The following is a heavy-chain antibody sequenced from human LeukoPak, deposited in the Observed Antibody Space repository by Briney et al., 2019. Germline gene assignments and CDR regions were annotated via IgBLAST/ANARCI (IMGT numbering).Heavy chain of an antibody. CDR3: ARGVHCSSTSCPTFPDY. CDR2: INPSGGST. D-gene: IGHD2-2*01. J-gene: IGHJ4*02. Sequence: ASVKVSCKASGYTFTSYYMHWVRQAPGQGLEWMGIINPSGGSTSCAQKFQGRVTMTRDTSTSTVYMELSSLRSEDTAVYYCARGVHCSSTSCPTFPDYWGQGTLVTVSS. CDR1: GYTFTSYY. V-gene: IGHV1-46*01.